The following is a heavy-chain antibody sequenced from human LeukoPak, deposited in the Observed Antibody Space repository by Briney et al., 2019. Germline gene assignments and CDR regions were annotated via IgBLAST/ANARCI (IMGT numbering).Heavy chain of an antibody. V-gene: IGHV3-23*01. J-gene: IGHJ4*02. CDR1: GFPFRSYA. Sequence: PGGSLRLSCVASGFPFRSYAMTRVRQTPGKGLESVSVITDDEDTYYADSVKGRFTISRDNSQNTVFLQMNSLRVEDTAVYYCAKVDYWSPENYFDSWGQGTLVTVSS. CDR3: AKVDYWSPENYFDS. D-gene: IGHD1-1*01. CDR2: ITDDEDT.